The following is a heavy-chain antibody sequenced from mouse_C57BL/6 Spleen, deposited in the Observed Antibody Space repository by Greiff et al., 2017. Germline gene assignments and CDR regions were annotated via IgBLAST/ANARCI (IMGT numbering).Heavy chain of an antibody. CDR2: IWGDGST. D-gene: IGHD2-4*01. V-gene: IGHV2-3*01. J-gene: IGHJ3*01. CDR3: AKGDDYDEVSWFAY. CDR1: GFSLTSYG. Sequence: VKLQESGPGLVAPSQSLSITCTVSGFSLTSYGVSWVRQPPGKGLEWLGVIWGDGSTNYHSALISRLSISKDNSKSQVFLKLNSLQTDDTATYYCAKGDDYDEVSWFAYWGQGTLVTVSA.